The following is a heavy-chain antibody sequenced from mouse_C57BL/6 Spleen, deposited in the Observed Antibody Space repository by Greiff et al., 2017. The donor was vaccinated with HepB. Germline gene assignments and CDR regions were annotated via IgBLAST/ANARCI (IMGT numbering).Heavy chain of an antibody. J-gene: IGHJ4*01. V-gene: IGHV1-82*01. CDR2: IYPGDGDT. CDR1: GYAFSSSW. Sequence: VQLQQSGPELVKPGASVKISCKASGYAFSSSWMNWVKQRPGKGLEWIGRIYPGDGDTNYNGKFKGKATLTADKSSSTAYMQLSSLTSEDSAVYFCAREEDGDSPYAMDYWGQGTSVTVSS. CDR3: AREEDGDSPYAMDY. D-gene: IGHD2-13*01.